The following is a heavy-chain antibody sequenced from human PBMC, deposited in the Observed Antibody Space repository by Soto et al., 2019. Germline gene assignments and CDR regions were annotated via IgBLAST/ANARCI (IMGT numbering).Heavy chain of an antibody. CDR2: ISSSSSYI. D-gene: IGHD2-15*01. Sequence: GGSLRLSCAASGFTFSSYSMNWVRQAPEKGLEWVSSISSSSSYIYYADSVKGRFTISRDNAKNSLYLQMNSLRAEDTAVYYCARDIVVVVAAHTPASDIWGQGIMVTVSS. CDR3: ARDIVVVVAAHTPASDI. V-gene: IGHV3-21*01. J-gene: IGHJ3*02. CDR1: GFTFSSYS.